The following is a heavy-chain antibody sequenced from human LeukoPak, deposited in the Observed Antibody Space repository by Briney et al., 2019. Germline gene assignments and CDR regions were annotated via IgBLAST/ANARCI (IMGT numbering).Heavy chain of an antibody. D-gene: IGHD3-3*01. Sequence: ASVKVSCKASGYTFTGYYMHWVRQAPGQGLEWMGWINPNSGGINYAQKFQGRVTMTRDTSISTAYMELSRLRSDDTAVYYCARVPVYYDFWSGYSREGAFDIWGQGTMVTVSS. CDR2: INPNSGGI. V-gene: IGHV1-2*02. J-gene: IGHJ3*02. CDR3: ARVPVYYDFWSGYSREGAFDI. CDR1: GYTFTGYY.